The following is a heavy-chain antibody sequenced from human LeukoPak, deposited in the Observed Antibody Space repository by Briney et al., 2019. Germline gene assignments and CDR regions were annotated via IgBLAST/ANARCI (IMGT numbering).Heavy chain of an antibody. CDR2: IYSGGST. CDR3: SRVVFGDIFGAFDI. J-gene: IGHJ3*02. Sequence: GGSLRLSCAVSGFTVSNNYMSWVRPAPGTWLEWVSVIYSGGSTYYADSVKGRFNISRDNHKNTQYLQINSQRNEDTAVYYFSRVVFGDIFGAFDIWGQGTMVSVSS. V-gene: IGHV3-66*01. D-gene: IGHD3-9*01. CDR1: GFTVSNNY.